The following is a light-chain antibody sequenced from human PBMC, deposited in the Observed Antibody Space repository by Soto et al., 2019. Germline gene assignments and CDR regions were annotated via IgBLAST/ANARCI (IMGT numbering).Light chain of an antibody. V-gene: IGKV3-20*01. J-gene: IGKJ3*01. CDR2: GAS. CDR1: QSVSSSY. CDR3: QQYGRSPAT. Sequence: EIVLTQSPGTLSLSPGERATLSCRASQSVSSSYLAWYQQKPGQAPRLLMYGASSRATGIPDRFSGSGSGTDFTLTISRLEPEDFAVYYCQQYGRSPATFGPGTKVDIK.